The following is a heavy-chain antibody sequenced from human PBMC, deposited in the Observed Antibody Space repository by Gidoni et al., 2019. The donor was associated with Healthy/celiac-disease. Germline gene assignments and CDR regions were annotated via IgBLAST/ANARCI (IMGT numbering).Heavy chain of an antibody. D-gene: IGHD4-17*01. CDR2: ISWNSGSI. Sequence: EVQLVESGGGLVQPCRSLILSCAASGFTFDDYAMHWVRQATGKGLEWVSGISWNSGSIGYADSVKGRFTISRDNAKNSLYLQMNSLRAEDTALYYCAKALYGVVEYYFDYWGQGTLVTVSS. CDR1: GFTFDDYA. V-gene: IGHV3-9*01. CDR3: AKALYGVVEYYFDY. J-gene: IGHJ4*02.